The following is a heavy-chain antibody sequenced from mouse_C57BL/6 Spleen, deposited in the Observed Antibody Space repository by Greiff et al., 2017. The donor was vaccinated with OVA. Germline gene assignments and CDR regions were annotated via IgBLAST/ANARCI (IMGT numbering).Heavy chain of an antibody. V-gene: IGHV1-15*01. CDR1: GYTFTDYE. CDR2: IDPETGGT. J-gene: IGHJ4*01. D-gene: IGHD1-1*01. Sequence: QVQLKQSGAELVRPGASVTLSCKASGYTFTDYEMHWVKQTPVHGLEWIGAIDPETGGTAYNQKFKGKAILTADKSSSTAYMELRSLTSEDSAVYYCTRETVVAMDYWGQGTSVTVSS. CDR3: TRETVVAMDY.